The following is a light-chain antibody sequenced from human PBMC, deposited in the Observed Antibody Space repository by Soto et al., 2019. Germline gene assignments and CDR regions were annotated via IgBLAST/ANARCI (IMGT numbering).Light chain of an antibody. J-gene: IGLJ2*01. CDR3: TSYTRSSTLVV. CDR1: SSDVGGYNY. CDR2: DVS. Sequence: SALTQPASVSGSPGQSITISCTGTSSDVGGYNYVSWYQQHPGKAPKLMIYDVSYRPSGVSNRFSGSKSGNTASLTISGLQAEDEADYYCTSYTRSSTLVVFGGGTKVTVL. V-gene: IGLV2-14*01.